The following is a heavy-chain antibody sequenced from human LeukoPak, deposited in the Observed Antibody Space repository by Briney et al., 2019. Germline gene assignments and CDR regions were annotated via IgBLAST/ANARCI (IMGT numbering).Heavy chain of an antibody. CDR3: AREWSYCSSTSCYPDY. D-gene: IGHD2-2*01. CDR2: IYSGGST. V-gene: IGHV3-53*01. J-gene: IGHJ4*02. Sequence: GGSLRLSCAASGFTVSSNYMSWVRQAPGKGLEWVSVIYSGGSTYYADSVKGRFTISRDNSKNTLYLQMNSLRAEDTAVYYCAREWSYCSSTSCYPDYWGQGTLVTVSS. CDR1: GFTVSSNY.